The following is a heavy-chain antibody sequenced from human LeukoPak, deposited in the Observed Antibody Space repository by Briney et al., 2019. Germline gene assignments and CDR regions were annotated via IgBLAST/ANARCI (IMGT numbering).Heavy chain of an antibody. CDR3: ARQGGPMTVVVEVPSDI. CDR1: GYTFTDYY. V-gene: IGHV1-2*02. CDR2: INPKSGGT. D-gene: IGHD3-22*01. J-gene: IGHJ3*02. Sequence: ASVKVSCKASGYTFTDYYMHWVRQAPGQGLEWMGWINPKSGGTNHAQRFQGRVTMTRDTSISTAYMELSSLGSDDTAVYYCARQGGPMTVVVEVPSDIWGQGTMVTVSS.